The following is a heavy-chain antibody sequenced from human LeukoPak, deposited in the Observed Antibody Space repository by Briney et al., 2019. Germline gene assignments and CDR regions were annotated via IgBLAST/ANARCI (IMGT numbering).Heavy chain of an antibody. V-gene: IGHV1-18*01. J-gene: IGHJ5*02. CDR3: ARARPSVVVAATSYDP. Sequence: GASVKVSCKASGYTFTSYGISWVRQAPGQGLEWMGWISAYNGNTNYAQKLQGRVTMTTDTSTSTAYMELRSLRPDDTAVYYCARARPSVVVAATSYDPWGQGTLVTVSS. D-gene: IGHD2-15*01. CDR1: GYTFTSYG. CDR2: ISAYNGNT.